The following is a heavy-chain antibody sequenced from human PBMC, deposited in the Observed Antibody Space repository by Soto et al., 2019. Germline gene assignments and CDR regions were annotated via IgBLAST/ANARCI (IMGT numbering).Heavy chain of an antibody. V-gene: IGHV4-31*11. CDR3: ATIGRAGTGYYHGMDV. CDR1: GGSFSGYY. J-gene: IGHJ6*02. Sequence: TLSLTCAVYGGSFSGYYWSWIRQHPGKGLEWIGYIYYSGSTYYNPSPKSRVTISVDTSKNQFSLKLSSVTAADTAVYYCATIGRAGTGYYHGMDVWGQGTTVTVSS. D-gene: IGHD3-10*01. CDR2: IYYSGST.